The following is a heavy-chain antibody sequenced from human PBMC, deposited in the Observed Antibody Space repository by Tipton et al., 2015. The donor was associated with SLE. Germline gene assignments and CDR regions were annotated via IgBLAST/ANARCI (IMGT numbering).Heavy chain of an antibody. CDR1: GGSISSHY. D-gene: IGHD3-10*01. V-gene: IGHV4-59*08. CDR3: ARPERVLRHDSFDV. J-gene: IGHJ3*01. Sequence: TLSLTCTVSGGSISSHYWSWIRRPPGKALEWIAYINYSGSTNYNPSLKSRVTMSVDTSKNQFSLKLSSVTAADTAVYYCARPERVLRHDSFDVWGQGTLVTVSS. CDR2: INYSGST.